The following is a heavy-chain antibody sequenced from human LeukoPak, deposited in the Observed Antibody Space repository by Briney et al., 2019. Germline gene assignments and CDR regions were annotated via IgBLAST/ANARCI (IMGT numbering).Heavy chain of an antibody. CDR3: ARRSGYYFDFDY. V-gene: IGHV1-2*02. J-gene: IGHJ4*02. Sequence: ASVKFSCKASGYIFTGYYMHWVRQAPGQGLEWMGWINPNSGDTNYAQKFQGRVTMTRDTSISTAYMELSRLRSDDTAVYYCARRSGYYFDFDYWGQGTLVTVSS. D-gene: IGHD3-22*01. CDR1: GYIFTGYY. CDR2: INPNSGDT.